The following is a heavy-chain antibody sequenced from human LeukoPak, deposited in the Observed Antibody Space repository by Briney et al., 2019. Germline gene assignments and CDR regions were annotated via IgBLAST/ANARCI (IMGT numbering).Heavy chain of an antibody. V-gene: IGHV1-46*01. CDR1: GYTFTTYD. Sequence: GASVKVSCKTSGYTFTTYDINWVRQATGQGLEWMGIINPSGGSTSCAQKFQGRVTMTRDMSTSTVYMELSSLRSEDTAVYYCASAEMRDGYNFNYYYMDVWGKGTTVTVSS. CDR3: ASAEMRDGYNFNYYYMDV. D-gene: IGHD5-24*01. CDR2: INPSGGST. J-gene: IGHJ6*03.